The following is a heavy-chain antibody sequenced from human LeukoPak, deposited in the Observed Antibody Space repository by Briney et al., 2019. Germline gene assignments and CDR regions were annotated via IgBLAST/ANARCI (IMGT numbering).Heavy chain of an antibody. CDR3: ARRAFTSSSFSYSYHVDV. CDR2: IYPADSDT. Sequence: GESLKISCKGSGYIFTSYWIGWVRQVPGKGLEWMGIIYPADSDTRYNPSFEGQVTISVDRSSRTAYLQWTRLRASDTAVYWCARRAFTSSSFSYSYHVDVWGNGTAVTVSS. D-gene: IGHD6-6*01. J-gene: IGHJ6*03. V-gene: IGHV5-51*01. CDR1: GYIFTSYW.